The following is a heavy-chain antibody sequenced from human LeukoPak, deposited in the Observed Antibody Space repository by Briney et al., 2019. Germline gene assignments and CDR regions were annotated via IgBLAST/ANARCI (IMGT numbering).Heavy chain of an antibody. Sequence: SGPALVKPTQTLTLTCTFSGFSLSTIGVGVGWIRQPPGKALEWLALIYWDDDERYSPSLKNRLTITKDTPKNQVVLTMTNMDPVDTATYYCAHMTYARLDYWGQGTLVTVSS. CDR1: GFSLSTIGVG. CDR2: IYWDDDE. J-gene: IGHJ4*02. V-gene: IGHV2-5*02. CDR3: AHMTYARLDY.